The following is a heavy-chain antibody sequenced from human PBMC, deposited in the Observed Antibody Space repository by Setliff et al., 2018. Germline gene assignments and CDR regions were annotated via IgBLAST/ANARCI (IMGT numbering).Heavy chain of an antibody. CDR2: IYPGDSET. Sequence: PGESLKISCKGSGYSFSRHWIGWVRQKPGKGLEWVGIIYPGDSETRYSPSFQGQVTMSADKSISTAYLQWSGLKAPDTAIYYCARRTGFAVAGFDHWGQGTLVTVSS. J-gene: IGHJ4*02. D-gene: IGHD6-19*01. CDR1: GYSFSRHW. CDR3: ARRTGFAVAGFDH. V-gene: IGHV5-51*01.